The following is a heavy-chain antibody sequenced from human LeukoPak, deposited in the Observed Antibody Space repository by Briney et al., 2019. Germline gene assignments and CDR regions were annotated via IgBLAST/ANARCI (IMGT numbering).Heavy chain of an antibody. V-gene: IGHV4-30-2*01. CDR3: AREVVVPAAITSYYYYYGMDV. J-gene: IGHJ6*02. Sequence: SETLSLTCTVSGGSISSGGYYWSWIRQPPGKGLEWIGYIYHSGSTYYNPSLKSRVTISVDRSKNQFSLKLSSVTAADTAVYYCAREVVVPAAITSYYYYYGMDVWGQGTTVTVSS. D-gene: IGHD2-2*01. CDR1: GGSISSGGYY. CDR2: IYHSGST.